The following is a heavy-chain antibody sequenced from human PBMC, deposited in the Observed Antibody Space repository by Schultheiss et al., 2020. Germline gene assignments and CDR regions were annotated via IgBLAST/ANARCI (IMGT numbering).Heavy chain of an antibody. Sequence: SETLSLTCAVYGGSFSGYYWSWIRQPPGKGLEWIGEINHSGSTNYNPSLKSRVTISVDTSKNQFSLKLSSVTAADTAVYYCARGWSFDYWGQGTLVTVSS. CDR2: INHSGST. J-gene: IGHJ4*02. CDR1: GGSFSGYY. CDR3: ARGWSFDY. V-gene: IGHV4-34*01. D-gene: IGHD3-3*01.